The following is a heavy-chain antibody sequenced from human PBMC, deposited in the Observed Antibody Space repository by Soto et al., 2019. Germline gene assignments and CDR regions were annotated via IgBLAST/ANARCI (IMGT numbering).Heavy chain of an antibody. CDR1: GFTFSSYG. D-gene: IGHD5-18*01. V-gene: IGHV3-33*01. CDR2: IWYDGSNK. Sequence: VGSLRLACAASGFTFSSYGMHWVRQAPGKGLEWVAVIWYDGSNKYYADSVKGRFTIPRDNSKNTLYLQMNSLRAEDTAVYYCAREAAMTGAPYYFDYWGQGTLVTVSS. CDR3: AREAAMTGAPYYFDY. J-gene: IGHJ4*02.